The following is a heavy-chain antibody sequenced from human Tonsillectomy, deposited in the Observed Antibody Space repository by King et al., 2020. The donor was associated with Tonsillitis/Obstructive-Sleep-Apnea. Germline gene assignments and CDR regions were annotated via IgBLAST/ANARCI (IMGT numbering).Heavy chain of an antibody. D-gene: IGHD1-26*01. CDR3: AREGSGSYAVDY. CDR1: GFTFSSYW. J-gene: IGHJ4*02. V-gene: IGHV3-74*01. CDR2: IKSDGRST. Sequence: VQLVESGGGLVQPGGSLRLSCAASGFTFSSYWMHWVRQSPGKGLVWVSRIKSDGRSTSYADSVKGRFTISRDNAKNTLYLQMNSLRAEDTAVYYRAREGSGSYAVDYWGQGTLVTVSS.